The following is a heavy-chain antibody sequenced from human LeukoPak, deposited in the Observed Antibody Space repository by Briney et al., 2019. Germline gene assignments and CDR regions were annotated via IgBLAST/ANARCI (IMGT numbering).Heavy chain of an antibody. CDR3: ARRGEYCSGGSCYGY. CDR1: GLTFSTYG. D-gene: IGHD2-15*01. J-gene: IGHJ4*02. CDR2: ISYDGSNE. Sequence: GGSLRLSCAASGLTFSTYGMHWLRQAPAKGLEGVALISYDGSNEYYADSVKGRFTISRDNAKNSLYLQMNSLRDEDTAVYYCARRGEYCSGGSCYGYWGQGTLVTVSS. V-gene: IGHV3-30*03.